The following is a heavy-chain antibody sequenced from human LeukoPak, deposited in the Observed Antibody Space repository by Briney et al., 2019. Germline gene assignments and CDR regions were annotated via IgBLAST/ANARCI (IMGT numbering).Heavy chain of an antibody. J-gene: IGHJ5*02. CDR3: ARGGPTYGSKYNWFDP. CDR2: INPNSGGT. D-gene: IGHD4/OR15-4a*01. Sequence: GASVKVSCKTSGYTFTGYYIHWVRQAPGQGLEWMGRINPNSGGTNYAQKFQGRVTMTRDTSITTVYMELSRLRSDDTAVYYCARGGPTYGSKYNWFDPWGQGTLVTVPS. V-gene: IGHV1-2*06. CDR1: GYTFTGYY.